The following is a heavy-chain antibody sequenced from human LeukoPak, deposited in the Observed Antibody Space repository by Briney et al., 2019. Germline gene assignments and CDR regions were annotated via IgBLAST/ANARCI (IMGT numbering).Heavy chain of an antibody. CDR3: ARVHTERASLPPFDH. J-gene: IGHJ4*02. Sequence: GGSLRLSCETSPFTFRTYAMHWVRQAPGKGLEWVALITYDGSSKYYADSVRGRCSISRDNSKNTLYLEMNSLRRDDTAVYFCARVHTERASLPPFDHWGQGSLVTVSS. D-gene: IGHD1-26*01. CDR2: ITYDGSSK. CDR1: PFTFRTYA. V-gene: IGHV3-30*04.